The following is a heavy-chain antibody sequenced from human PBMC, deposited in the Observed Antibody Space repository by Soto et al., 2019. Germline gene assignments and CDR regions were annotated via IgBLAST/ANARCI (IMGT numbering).Heavy chain of an antibody. J-gene: IGHJ4*02. D-gene: IGHD2-2*01. CDR3: AREGSDYCISTSCSCFDY. V-gene: IGHV3-7*01. Sequence: PGGSLRLSCAASGFTFSSYWMSWVRQAPGKGLEWVANIKQDGSEKYYVDSVKGRFTISRDNAKNSLYLQMNSLGAEDTAVYYCAREGSDYCISTSCSCFDYWGQGTLVTVSS. CDR2: IKQDGSEK. CDR1: GFTFSSYW.